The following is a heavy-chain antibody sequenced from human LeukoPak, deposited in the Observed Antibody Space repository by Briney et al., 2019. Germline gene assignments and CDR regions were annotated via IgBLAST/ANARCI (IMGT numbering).Heavy chain of an antibody. CDR2: ISYDGSNK. D-gene: IGHD3-3*01. J-gene: IGHJ4*02. CDR3: ARDHWRRLDY. Sequence: PGGSLRLSCAASGFTFNSYAMHWVRQAPGKGLEWVAVISYDGSNKYYADSVKGRFTISRDNAKNSLYLQMNSLRAEDTAVYYCARDHWRRLDYWGQGTLVTVSS. V-gene: IGHV3-30*04. CDR1: GFTFNSYA.